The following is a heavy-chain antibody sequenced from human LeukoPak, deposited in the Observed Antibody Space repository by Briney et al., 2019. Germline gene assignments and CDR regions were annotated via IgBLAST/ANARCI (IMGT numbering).Heavy chain of an antibody. CDR2: IYYSGST. CDR1: GGSISSYY. Sequence: SETLSLTCTVSGGSISSYYWSWIRQPPGKGLEWIGYIYYSGSTNYNPSLKSRVTISVDTSKNQFSLKLSSVTAADTAVYYCARATSFYYYYGMDVWGQGTTVTVSS. V-gene: IGHV4-59*01. CDR3: ARATSFYYYYGMDV. D-gene: IGHD2-2*01. J-gene: IGHJ6*02.